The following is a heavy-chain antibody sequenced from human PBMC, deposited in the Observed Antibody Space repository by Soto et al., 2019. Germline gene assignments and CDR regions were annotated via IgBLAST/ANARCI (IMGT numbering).Heavy chain of an antibody. CDR2: ISNDGSNE. J-gene: IGHJ6*02. CDR3: AKEEKGYSLGLYYYYYYGMDV. CDR1: GFTFRRFG. Sequence: PGGSLRLSCAGSGFTFRRFGMNWVRQAPGKGLEWVARISNDGSNEYYVDSVKGRFTISRDNAKNTLYLQMNSLIAEDTAVYYCAKEEKGYSLGLYYYYYYGMDVWGQGTTVTVSS. D-gene: IGHD5-18*01. V-gene: IGHV3-30*18.